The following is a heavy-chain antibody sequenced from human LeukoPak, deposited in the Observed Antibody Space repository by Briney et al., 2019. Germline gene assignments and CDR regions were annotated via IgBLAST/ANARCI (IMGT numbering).Heavy chain of an antibody. J-gene: IGHJ5*02. CDR2: IYTSGST. V-gene: IGHV4-61*02. Sequence: PSETLSLTCTVSGGSISSGSYYWSWIRQPAGKGLEWIGRIYTSGSTNYNPSLRSRVTISVDTSKNQFSLKLSSVTAADMAVYYCARDLPTGNWFDPWGQGTLVTVSS. CDR1: GGSISSGSYY. D-gene: IGHD1-14*01. CDR3: ARDLPTGNWFDP.